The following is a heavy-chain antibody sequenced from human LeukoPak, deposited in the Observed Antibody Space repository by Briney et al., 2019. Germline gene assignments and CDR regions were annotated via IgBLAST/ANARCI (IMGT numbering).Heavy chain of an antibody. CDR1: RFTFPSYS. CDR3: ARSLGAYYYDSSGPEDAFDI. D-gene: IGHD3-22*01. Sequence: GGSLRLSCAASRFTFPSYSMNWVRQAPGKGLEWVSGINWNGGSTGYADSVKGRFTISRDNAKNSLYLQMNSLRAEDTALYYCARSLGAYYYDSSGPEDAFDIWGQGTMVTVSS. J-gene: IGHJ3*02. CDR2: INWNGGST. V-gene: IGHV3-20*04.